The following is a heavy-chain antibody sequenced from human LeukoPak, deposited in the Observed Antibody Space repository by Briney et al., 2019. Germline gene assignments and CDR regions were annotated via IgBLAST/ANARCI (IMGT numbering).Heavy chain of an antibody. CDR3: ARGFRLSAIEDWFDP. Sequence: EASVKVSCKASGYTFTAYYMHWVRLAPGQGLEWMGWITPNSGGTKYAQRFQGRVTMTRDTSISTAYMELSGLRSDDTAVCYCARGFRLSAIEDWFDPWGQGTLVIVSS. J-gene: IGHJ5*02. D-gene: IGHD2-2*02. CDR2: ITPNSGGT. V-gene: IGHV1-2*02. CDR1: GYTFTAYY.